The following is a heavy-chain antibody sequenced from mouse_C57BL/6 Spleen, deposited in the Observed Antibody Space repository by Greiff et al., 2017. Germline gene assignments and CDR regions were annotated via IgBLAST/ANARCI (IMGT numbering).Heavy chain of an antibody. CDR1: GYTFTSYW. V-gene: IGHV1-69*01. CDR2: IDPSDSYT. D-gene: IGHD2-2*01. CDR3: ARGAVTTTDYYAMDY. Sequence: QVQLQQPGAELVMPGASVKLSCKASGYTFTSYWMHWVKQRPGQGLEWIGEIDPSDSYTNYNQTFKGKSTLTVDKSSSTAYMQLSSLTSEDSAVYYCARGAVTTTDYYAMDYWGQGTSVTVSS. J-gene: IGHJ4*01.